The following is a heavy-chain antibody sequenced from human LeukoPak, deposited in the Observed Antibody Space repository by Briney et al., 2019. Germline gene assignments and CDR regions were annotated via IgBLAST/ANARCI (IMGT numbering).Heavy chain of an antibody. CDR3: TESLVH. V-gene: IGHV3-15*01. CDR2: ITCKTNGGTT. CDR1: GFTFSDAW. Sequence: GGSLRLSCAASGFTFSDAWMTWVRLAPGKGLEWVGRITCKTNGGTTEYAAIVKGRFTISRDDSKDTLFLQMDSLTTEDTAVYYCTESLVHWGQGARVTVSS. J-gene: IGHJ4*02. D-gene: IGHD6-13*01.